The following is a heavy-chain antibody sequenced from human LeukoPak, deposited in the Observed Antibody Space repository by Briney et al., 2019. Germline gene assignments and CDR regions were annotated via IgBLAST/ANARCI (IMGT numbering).Heavy chain of an antibody. Sequence: PSETLSLTCTVSGGSISSYYWSWIRQPPGQGLEWIGFIVYSGSTNYNPSFKSRVTISIDTSNNQLSLKLSSVTAADTAVYYCARHREMDSYEAFDMWGQGTMVTVSS. CDR3: ARHREMDSYEAFDM. D-gene: IGHD5-24*01. V-gene: IGHV4-59*08. CDR2: IVYSGST. J-gene: IGHJ3*02. CDR1: GGSISSYY.